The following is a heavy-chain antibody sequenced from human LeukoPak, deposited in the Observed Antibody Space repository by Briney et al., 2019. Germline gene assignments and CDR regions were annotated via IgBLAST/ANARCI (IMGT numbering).Heavy chain of an antibody. CDR3: ARDIAYCGGDCYSGYFQH. V-gene: IGHV3-21*01. J-gene: IGHJ1*01. Sequence: GGSLRLSCAASGFTFSSYSMNWVRQAPGKGLEWVSSISSSSSYIYYADSVKGRSTISRDNAKNSLYLQMNSLRAEDTAVYYCARDIAYCGGDCYSGYFQHWGQGTLVTVSS. D-gene: IGHD2-21*01. CDR2: ISSSSSYI. CDR1: GFTFSSYS.